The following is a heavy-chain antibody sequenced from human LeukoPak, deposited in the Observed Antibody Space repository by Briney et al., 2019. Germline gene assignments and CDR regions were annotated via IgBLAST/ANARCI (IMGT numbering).Heavy chain of an antibody. Sequence: PSETLSLTCTVSGGSISSSSYYWGWIRQPPGKGLEWIGSIYYSGSTYYNPSLKSRVTISVDTSKNQFSLKLSSVTAADTAVYYCARSRGFYSSSFLDYWGQGTLVTVSS. CDR1: GGSISSSSYY. J-gene: IGHJ4*02. CDR3: ARSRGFYSSSFLDY. CDR2: IYYSGST. D-gene: IGHD6-6*01. V-gene: IGHV4-39*01.